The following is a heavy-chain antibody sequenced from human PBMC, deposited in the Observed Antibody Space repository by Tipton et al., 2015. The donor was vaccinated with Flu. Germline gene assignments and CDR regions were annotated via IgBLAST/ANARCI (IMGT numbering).Heavy chain of an antibody. Sequence: SLRLSCAASGFTFSSYWMSWVRQAPGKGLEWLANINLDGSKKYPVDSVKGRFTISRDNAKNSLYLQMNSLRVEDTAVYYCARDDTRGYLDYWGQGMLVTVSS. V-gene: IGHV3-7*01. CDR1: GFTFSSYW. CDR2: INLDGSKK. J-gene: IGHJ4*02. D-gene: IGHD3-22*01. CDR3: ARDDTRGYLDY.